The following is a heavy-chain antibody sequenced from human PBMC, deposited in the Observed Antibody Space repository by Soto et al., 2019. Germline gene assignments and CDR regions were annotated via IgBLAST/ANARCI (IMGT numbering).Heavy chain of an antibody. CDR1: SGSISSGHW. J-gene: IGHJ6*02. V-gene: IGHV4-4*02. CDR3: ATNSYYSLGV. CDR2: IYHSGST. Sequence: QVQLQESGPGLVKPSGTLSLTCAVSSGSISSGHWWNWVRQPPGKGLEWMGEIYHSGSTHYNPSLKSRVTMSVDKSMNQFSLKLTSVTAADTAVYYCATNSYYSLGVWGQGTTVTVSS.